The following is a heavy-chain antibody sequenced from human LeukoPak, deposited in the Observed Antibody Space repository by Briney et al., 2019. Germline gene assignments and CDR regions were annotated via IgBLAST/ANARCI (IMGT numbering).Heavy chain of an antibody. Sequence: GGSLRLSCAASGFTFSSYAMHWVRQAPGKGLEYVSSISSNGGSTYYEDSVKGRFTISRDNSKNTLYLQMGSLRAEDMAVYYCAKGGLGYCSGGTCYPLIDYWGQGTLVTVSS. D-gene: IGHD2-15*01. CDR3: AKGGLGYCSGGTCYPLIDY. V-gene: IGHV3-64*02. J-gene: IGHJ4*02. CDR2: ISSNGGST. CDR1: GFTFSSYA.